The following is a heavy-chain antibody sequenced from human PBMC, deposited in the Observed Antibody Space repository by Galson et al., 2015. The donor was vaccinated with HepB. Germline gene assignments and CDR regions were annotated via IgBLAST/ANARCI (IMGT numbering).Heavy chain of an antibody. J-gene: IGHJ4*02. CDR3: ARRSGSFFDVILGRFDQ. Sequence: SLRLSCAASGFTFSSFWMSWVRQAPGKGLEWVANIKQDGHEKYYVDSVKGRFTISRDNAKNSLYLQTNSLRVEDTAVYYCARRSGSFFDVILGRFDQWGQGTLVTVSS. CDR1: GFTFSSFW. CDR2: IKQDGHEK. D-gene: IGHD1-26*01. V-gene: IGHV3-7*01.